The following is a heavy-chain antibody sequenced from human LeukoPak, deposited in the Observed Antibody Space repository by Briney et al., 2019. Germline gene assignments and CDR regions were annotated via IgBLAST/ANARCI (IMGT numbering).Heavy chain of an antibody. CDR3: AKFPTALGGFHYYYFVDV. Sequence: SETLSLTCAVYGGSFSGYYWSWIRQPPGKGLEWIGEINHSGSTNYNPSLKSRVTILIDTSKNQFSLKLSSVTAADTAVYYCAKFPTALGGFHYYYFVDVWGKGTTVTVSS. J-gene: IGHJ6*03. CDR1: GGSFSGYY. V-gene: IGHV4-34*01. D-gene: IGHD2-15*01. CDR2: INHSGST.